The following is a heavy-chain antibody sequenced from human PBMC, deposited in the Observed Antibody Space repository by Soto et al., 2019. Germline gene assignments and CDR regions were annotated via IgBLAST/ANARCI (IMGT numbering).Heavy chain of an antibody. V-gene: IGHV1-3*01. J-gene: IGHJ4*02. CDR2: INPGNRNI. CDR1: GYPFTSSG. CDR3: ARDGGFHPEYCSGRTCSTVLDS. D-gene: IGHD2-15*01. Sequence: GASVKVSCKASGYPFTSSGIHWVRQAPGQGLECMGWINPGNRNIQYSQKFQGRVTLSSDISASTVYMEVISLRSEDTAVYYCARDGGFHPEYCSGRTCSTVLDSWGQGTPVTVSS.